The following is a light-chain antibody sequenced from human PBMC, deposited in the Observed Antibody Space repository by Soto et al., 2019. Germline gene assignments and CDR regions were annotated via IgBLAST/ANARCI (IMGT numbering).Light chain of an antibody. V-gene: IGKV3-20*01. CDR2: GAS. CDR1: ESFARTY. CDR3: QQYGASPLT. J-gene: IGKJ4*01. Sequence: EIVLTQSPGTLSLSPGERATLSCRASESFARTYLAWYQQKPGQAPRLLIHGASSKATGIPDRFSGSNSGTGFTLTISRLVPEDSAVYYCQQYGASPLTLGGGTKVEIK.